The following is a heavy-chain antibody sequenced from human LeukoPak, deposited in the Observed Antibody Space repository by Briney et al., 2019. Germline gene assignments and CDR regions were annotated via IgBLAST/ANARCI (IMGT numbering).Heavy chain of an antibody. CDR1: GGSISSYY. Sequence: SETLSLTCTVSGGSISSYYWSWIRQPPGKGLEWIGYIYYSGSTNYNPSLKSRVTISVDTSKNQFSLKLSSVTAADTAVYYCARGTPSMGEFDPWGQGTLVTVSS. J-gene: IGHJ5*02. V-gene: IGHV4-59*01. CDR3: ARGTPSMGEFDP. D-gene: IGHD3-16*01. CDR2: IYYSGST.